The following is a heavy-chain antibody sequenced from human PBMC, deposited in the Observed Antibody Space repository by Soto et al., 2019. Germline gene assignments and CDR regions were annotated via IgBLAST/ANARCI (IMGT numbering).Heavy chain of an antibody. J-gene: IGHJ5*02. CDR3: ARDTVSTNWFDP. CDR1: GFTFSDYY. V-gene: IGHV3-11*05. CDR2: ISSSSSYT. D-gene: IGHD4-17*01. Sequence: GGSLRLSCAASGFTFSDYYMSWIRQAPGKGLEWVSYISSSSSYTNYADSVKGRFTISRDNAKNSLYLQMNSLRAEDTAVYYCARDTVSTNWFDPWGQGTLVTVSS.